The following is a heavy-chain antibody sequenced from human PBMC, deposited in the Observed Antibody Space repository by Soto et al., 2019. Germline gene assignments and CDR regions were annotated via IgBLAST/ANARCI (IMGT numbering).Heavy chain of an antibody. J-gene: IGHJ4*02. Sequence: GGSLRLSCAASGFTFSSYWMHWVRQAPGKGLVWVSFINTNGVTTDYADSVKGRFTISRDNAKNTLYLQMNSLRVEDTAVYYCVAALVGAPYDYWGQGTLVTVSS. D-gene: IGHD1-26*01. CDR1: GFTFSSYW. CDR3: VAALVGAPYDY. V-gene: IGHV3-74*01. CDR2: INTNGVTT.